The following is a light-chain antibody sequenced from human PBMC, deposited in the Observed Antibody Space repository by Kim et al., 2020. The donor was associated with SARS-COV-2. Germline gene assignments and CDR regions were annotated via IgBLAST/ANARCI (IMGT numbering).Light chain of an antibody. CDR1: QGISNY. Sequence: DIQMTQSPSSPSASVGDRVTITCRASQGISNYLAWYQQKPGKVPKLLIYAASTLQSGVPSRFSGSGSGTDFTLTISSLQPEDVATYYCQKYNSAPPVTFGGGTKVDIK. CDR2: AAS. J-gene: IGKJ4*01. CDR3: QKYNSAPPVT. V-gene: IGKV1-27*01.